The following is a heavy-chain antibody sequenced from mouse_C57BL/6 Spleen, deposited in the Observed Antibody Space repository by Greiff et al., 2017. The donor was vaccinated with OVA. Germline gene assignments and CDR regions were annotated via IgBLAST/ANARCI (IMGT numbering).Heavy chain of an antibody. Sequence: QVQLQQPGAELVKPGASVKLSCKASGYTFTSYWMPWVKQRPGQGLEWIGMIHPNSGSTNYNEKFKSKATLTVDKSSSTAYMQLSSLTSEDSAVYYCVITTVVEGFDVWGTGTTVTVSS. CDR1: GYTFTSYW. D-gene: IGHD1-1*01. V-gene: IGHV1-64*01. J-gene: IGHJ1*03. CDR2: IHPNSGST. CDR3: VITTVVEGFDV.